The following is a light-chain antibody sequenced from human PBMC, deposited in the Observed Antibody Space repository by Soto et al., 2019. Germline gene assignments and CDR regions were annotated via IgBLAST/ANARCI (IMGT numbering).Light chain of an antibody. CDR1: SSDVGGYNH. Sequence: QSALTQPPSASGSPGQSVTISCTGASSDVGGYNHVSWLQQHPGKAPKLMIYEVTKRPSGVPDRFSGSKSGNTASLTVSGLQTEDEADYYCSSYAGSNYVFGTGTKVTVL. CDR2: EVT. J-gene: IGLJ1*01. CDR3: SSYAGSNYV. V-gene: IGLV2-8*01.